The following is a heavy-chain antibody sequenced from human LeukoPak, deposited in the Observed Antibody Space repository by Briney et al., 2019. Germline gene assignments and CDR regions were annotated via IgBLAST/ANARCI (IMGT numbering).Heavy chain of an antibody. Sequence: GRPLRLSCATSGFTLNNYGMHWVRQAPGKGLEWVAIIAHDGVSKYYTDSVKGRFTISRDNSRNTLYLQMDSLRPEDTAVYYCARDWGASGWYNWFDPWGQGTLVTVSS. CDR3: ARDWGASGWYNWFDP. CDR2: IAHDGVSK. CDR1: GFTLNNYG. V-gene: IGHV3-30*19. D-gene: IGHD6-19*01. J-gene: IGHJ5*02.